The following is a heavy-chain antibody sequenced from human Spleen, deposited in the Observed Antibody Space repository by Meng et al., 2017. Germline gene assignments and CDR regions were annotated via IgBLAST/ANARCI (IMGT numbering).Heavy chain of an antibody. Sequence: GESLKISCAVSGFSFSTYAVHWVRQAPGKGLEWVAVIWYDGSNKYYADSVKGRFTISRDNSKNTLYLQMNSLRAEDTAVYYCARFEVQVPRTFDYWGQGTLVTVSS. CDR1: GFSFSTYA. J-gene: IGHJ4*02. V-gene: IGHV3-33*08. CDR3: ARFEVQVPRTFDY. D-gene: IGHD3-10*01. CDR2: IWYDGSNK.